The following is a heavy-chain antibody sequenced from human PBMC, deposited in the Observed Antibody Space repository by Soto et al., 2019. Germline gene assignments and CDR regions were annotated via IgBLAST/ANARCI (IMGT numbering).Heavy chain of an antibody. D-gene: IGHD3-10*01. CDR1: GGSFSGYK. J-gene: IGHJ6*03. V-gene: IGHV4-34*01. Sequence: QVQLQQWGAGLLKPSETLSLTCAVYGGSFSGYKWSWIRQPPGKGLEWIGGIKDGGAINYNPSIKSRVTIVVDSPKMQISLRLSSVAAADTAVYSCARGLILWFGELSRRGGYYYYMDVWGKGTPVTVSS. CDR2: IKDGGAI. CDR3: ARGLILWFGELSRRGGYYYYMDV.